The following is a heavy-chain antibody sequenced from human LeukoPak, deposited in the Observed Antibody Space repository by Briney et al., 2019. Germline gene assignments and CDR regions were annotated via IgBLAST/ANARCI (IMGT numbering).Heavy chain of an antibody. Sequence: ASETLSLTCTVASGSISSYYWSWLRQPPGQGLEWIGNIYYSRSTNYNPSLKSRVTISVDTTKNQFSLKLSSLTAADPAEYYCARQVGYVGYFDYWGQGTLVTVSS. CDR1: SGSISSYY. J-gene: IGHJ4*02. D-gene: IGHD5-12*01. CDR3: ARQVGYVGYFDY. CDR2: IYYSRST. V-gene: IGHV4-59*08.